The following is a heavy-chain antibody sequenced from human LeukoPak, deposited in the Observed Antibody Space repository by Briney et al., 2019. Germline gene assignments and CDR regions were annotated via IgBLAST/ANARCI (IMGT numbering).Heavy chain of an antibody. D-gene: IGHD3-10*01. CDR1: GFTVSSTY. Sequence: PGGSLRLSCAASGFTVSSTYMSWVRQAPGKGPEWVSVIYSSGSKYYAGSVEGRFTISRDNSKNMLYLQMNSLRAEDTAVYYCARLPSGDYWGQGTLVTVSS. V-gene: IGHV3-53*01. CDR2: IYSSGSK. CDR3: ARLPSGDY. J-gene: IGHJ4*02.